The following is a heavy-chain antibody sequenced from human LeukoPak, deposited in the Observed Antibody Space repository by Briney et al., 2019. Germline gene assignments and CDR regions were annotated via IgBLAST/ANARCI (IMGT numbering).Heavy chain of an antibody. V-gene: IGHV3-7*01. D-gene: IGHD4-17*01. Sequence: PGGSLRLSCEASGFTFSSYWMSWVRQAPGKGLEWVANIKQDGSERYHVDSVKGRFTIPRDNAKNSLYLQMNGLRAEDTALYHCARVSGYGDYEDYWGQGTLVTVSS. CDR3: ARVSGYGDYEDY. J-gene: IGHJ4*02. CDR2: IKQDGSER. CDR1: GFTFSSYW.